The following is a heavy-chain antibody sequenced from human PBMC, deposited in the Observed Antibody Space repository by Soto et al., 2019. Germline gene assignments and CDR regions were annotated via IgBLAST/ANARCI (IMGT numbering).Heavy chain of an antibody. Sequence: PSETLCLTCTVAAGAISSDYWSWIRQPPGKGLEWIGYIYYSGSTNYNPSLKSRVTISVDTSKNQFSLKLSSVTAADTAVYYCARDRYSSSDYYYGMDVWGQGTTVTVSS. J-gene: IGHJ6*02. CDR2: IYYSGST. V-gene: IGHV4-59*01. CDR3: ARDRYSSSDYYYGMDV. CDR1: AGAISSDY. D-gene: IGHD6-6*01.